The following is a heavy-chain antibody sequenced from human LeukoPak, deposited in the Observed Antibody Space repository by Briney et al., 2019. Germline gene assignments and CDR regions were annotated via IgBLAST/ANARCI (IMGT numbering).Heavy chain of an antibody. V-gene: IGHV3-48*01. CDR1: GFTFSSYS. J-gene: IGHJ4*02. D-gene: IGHD2-2*02. CDR2: IGSGSSSI. Sequence: HPGGSLRLSCAASGFTFSSYSMNWVRQAPGKGLEWVSYIGSGSSSIKYADSVKGRFTISRDNAKNSLYLQVNSLRVEDTAVYYCARLGRYCSSTSCYNWGQGTLVTVSS. CDR3: ARLGRYCSSTSCYN.